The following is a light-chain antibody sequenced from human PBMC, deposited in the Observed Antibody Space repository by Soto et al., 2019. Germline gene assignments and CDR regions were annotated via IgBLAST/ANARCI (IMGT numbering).Light chain of an antibody. Sequence: DIQMTQSPSTLSASVGDRVTITCRASQSISSWLAWYQQXXXXAPKLLIYAASSLESGVPSRFSGSGSGTEFILTISSLQPEDFATYYCQQYNSYQGTFGQGTKVEIK. CDR2: AAS. CDR3: QQYNSYQGT. J-gene: IGKJ1*01. V-gene: IGKV1-5*01. CDR1: QSISSW.